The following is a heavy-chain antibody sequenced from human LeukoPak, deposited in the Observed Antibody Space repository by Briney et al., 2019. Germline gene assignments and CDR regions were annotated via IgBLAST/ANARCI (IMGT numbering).Heavy chain of an antibody. V-gene: IGHV1-46*03. J-gene: IGHJ3*02. D-gene: IGHD5-24*01. CDR3: ARELGDGYNLTGGAFDI. CDR2: INPSGGST. CDR1: GYTFTSYY. Sequence: ASVKVSCKASGYTFTSYYMHWVRQAPGQGLEWMGIINPSGGSTSYAQKFQGRVTMTRDTSTRTLYMELSSLRSEDAAVYYCARELGDGYNLTGGAFDIWGQGTMVTVSS.